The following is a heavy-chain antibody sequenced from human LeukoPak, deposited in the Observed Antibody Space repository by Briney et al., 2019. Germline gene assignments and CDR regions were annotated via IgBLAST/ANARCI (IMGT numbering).Heavy chain of an antibody. V-gene: IGHV4-59*08. Sequence: SETLSLTCTVSGGSISSHYWSWIRQPPGKGLEWIGYIYYSGSTNYNPSLKSRVTISVDTSKNQFSLNLNSLTAADTAVYFCVRHYVSGMTTKHFFDYWGQGILVTVST. CDR1: GGSISSHY. J-gene: IGHJ4*02. CDR3: VRHYVSGMTTKHFFDY. D-gene: IGHD5-24*01. CDR2: IYYSGST.